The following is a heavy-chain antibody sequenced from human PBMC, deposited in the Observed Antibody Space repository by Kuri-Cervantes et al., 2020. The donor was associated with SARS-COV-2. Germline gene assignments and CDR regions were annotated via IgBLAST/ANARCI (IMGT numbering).Heavy chain of an antibody. V-gene: IGHV3-23*01. J-gene: IGHJ4*01. CDR1: GFTFSSYA. Sequence: GESLKISCAASGFTFSSYAMSWVRQAPGKGLEWVSAISGSGGSTYYADSVKGRFTISRDNPKNTLYLQMNSLRAEDTAVYYCAKVLEWELLSPLGDYWGHGTLVTVSS. CDR3: AKVLEWELLSPLGDY. CDR2: ISGSGGST. D-gene: IGHD1-26*01.